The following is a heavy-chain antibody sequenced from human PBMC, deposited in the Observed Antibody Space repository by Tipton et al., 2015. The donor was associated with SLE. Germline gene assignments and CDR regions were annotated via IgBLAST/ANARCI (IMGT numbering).Heavy chain of an antibody. J-gene: IGHJ4*02. Sequence: GLVKPSETLSLTCAVYGGSFSGYYWSWIRQPPGKGLEWIGEINHSGSTNYNPSLKSRVTISVDTSKNQFSLKLSSVTAADTAVYYCASEGGSGWYSVDYWGQGTLVTVSS. CDR2: INHSGST. CDR3: ASEGGSGWYSVDY. D-gene: IGHD6-19*01. V-gene: IGHV4-34*01. CDR1: GGSFSGYY.